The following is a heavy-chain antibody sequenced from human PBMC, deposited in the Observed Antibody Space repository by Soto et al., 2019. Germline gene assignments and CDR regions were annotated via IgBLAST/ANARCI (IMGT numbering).Heavy chain of an antibody. CDR2: IFSSGTT. CDR3: ARVPSPFDYYYAMDV. CDR1: GDSISSGNKY. J-gene: IGHJ6*02. Sequence: PSETLSLTCTVSGDSISSGNKYWSWIRQPPGKGLEWIGYIFSSGTTYYNPSLKSRLTMSLDASQNQFSLKLNSLTDADTAVYFCARVPSPFDYYYAMDVWGQGTTVTVPS. V-gene: IGHV4-30-4*01. D-gene: IGHD3-16*01.